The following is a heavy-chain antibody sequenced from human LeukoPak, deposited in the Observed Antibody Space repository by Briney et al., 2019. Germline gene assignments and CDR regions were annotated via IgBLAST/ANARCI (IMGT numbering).Heavy chain of an antibody. CDR1: GDSISTYL. V-gene: IGHV4-59*01. CDR2: FYNSGDT. Sequence: SETLSLTCTVSGDSISTYLWSWIRQAPGRGLERIGYFYNSGDTKLNPSLKSRVTISVDTPKNQYSLKMSSLTTADTAVYFCARLGFYSGYFDHWGQGILVTVSS. CDR3: ARLGFYSGYFDH. J-gene: IGHJ4*02. D-gene: IGHD2-15*01.